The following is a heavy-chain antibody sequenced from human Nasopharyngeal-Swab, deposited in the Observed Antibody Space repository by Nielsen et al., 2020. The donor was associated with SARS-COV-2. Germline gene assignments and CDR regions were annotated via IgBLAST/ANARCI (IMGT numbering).Heavy chain of an antibody. CDR1: GGSFSGYY. V-gene: IGHV4-34*01. Sequence: SEILSLTCAVYGGSFSGYYWSWIRQPPGKGLEWIGEINHSGSTNYNPSLKSRVTISVDTSKNQFSLKLSSVTAADTAVYYCARGGAAAGTGVWWFDPWGQGTLVTVSS. CDR3: ARGGAAAGTGVWWFDP. CDR2: INHSGST. J-gene: IGHJ5*02. D-gene: IGHD6-13*01.